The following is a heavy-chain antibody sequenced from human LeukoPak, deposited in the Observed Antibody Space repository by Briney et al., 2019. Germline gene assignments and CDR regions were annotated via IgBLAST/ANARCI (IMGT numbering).Heavy chain of an antibody. Sequence: ASVKVSCKASGYTFTGYYMHWVRQAPGQGLEWMGWINPNSGGTNYAQKFQGRVTMTRDTSISTAYMELSRLRSDDTAVYYCAREIPGAYSSGWYRPPDNYFDYWGRGTLVTVSS. CDR1: GYTFTGYY. CDR3: AREIPGAYSSGWYRPPDNYFDY. D-gene: IGHD6-19*01. V-gene: IGHV1-2*02. CDR2: INPNSGGT. J-gene: IGHJ4*02.